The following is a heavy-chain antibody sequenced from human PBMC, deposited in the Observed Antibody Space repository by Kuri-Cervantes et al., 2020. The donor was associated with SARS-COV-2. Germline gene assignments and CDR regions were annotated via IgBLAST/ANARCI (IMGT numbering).Heavy chain of an antibody. Sequence: SETLSLTCTVSGGSISSYYWSWIRQPPGKGLEWIGYIYYSGSTNYNPSLKSRVTISVDTSKNQFSLKLSSVTAADTAVYYCARVSYSSSWYVDYWGQGTLVTGSS. CDR2: IYYSGST. D-gene: IGHD6-13*01. CDR3: ARVSYSSSWYVDY. J-gene: IGHJ4*02. CDR1: GGSISSYY. V-gene: IGHV4-59*12.